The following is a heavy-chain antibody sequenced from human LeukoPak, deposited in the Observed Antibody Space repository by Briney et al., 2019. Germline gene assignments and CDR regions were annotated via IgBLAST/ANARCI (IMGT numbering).Heavy chain of an antibody. CDR2: INPSGGST. V-gene: IGHV1-46*01. D-gene: IGHD3-3*01. Sequence: EASVKVSCKASGGTFSSYAISWVRQAPGQGLEWMGIINPSGGSTSYAQKFQGRVTMTRDMSTSTVYMELSGLRSEDTAVYYCASSSFWSGSDYFDYWGQGTLVTVSS. CDR1: GGTFSSYA. J-gene: IGHJ4*02. CDR3: ASSSFWSGSDYFDY.